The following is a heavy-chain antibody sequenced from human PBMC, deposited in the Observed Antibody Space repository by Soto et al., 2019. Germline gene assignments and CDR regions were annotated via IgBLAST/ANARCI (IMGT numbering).Heavy chain of an antibody. CDR3: TAHLGEFFPLDY. CDR2: IKSRADGGTT. Sequence: EVQLVESGGDFVKPGGSLRVSCAVSGFSFSNAWMSWVLQAPGKGLEWVGRIKSRADGGTTDYTAPVKGRFTISRDDSKNTVFLQMNSLKTEDTAVYYCTAHLGEFFPLDYWGQGTLVTVSS. V-gene: IGHV3-15*01. CDR1: GFSFSNAW. D-gene: IGHD3-16*01. J-gene: IGHJ4*02.